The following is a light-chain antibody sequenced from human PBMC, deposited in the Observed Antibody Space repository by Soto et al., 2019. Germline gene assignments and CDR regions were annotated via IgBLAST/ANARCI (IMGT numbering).Light chain of an antibody. J-gene: IGKJ3*01. CDR3: QESYSHSRT. V-gene: IGKV1-39*01. Sequence: DIPMPQSPSSLSASVGDRVTITCRASQSINTSLNWYQQKPGKAPKLLIYAASSLQSGVPSRFSGSGSGTDFTLTIGSLQPEDFATYYCQESYSHSRTFGPGTKVDI. CDR1: QSINTS. CDR2: AAS.